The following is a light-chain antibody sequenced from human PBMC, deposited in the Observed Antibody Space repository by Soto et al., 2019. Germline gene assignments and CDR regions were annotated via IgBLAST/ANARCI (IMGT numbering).Light chain of an antibody. V-gene: IGLV2-14*01. CDR3: SSYTSGSTHV. Sequence: QTVVTQPASVSGAPGQSITISCTGTSSDVGGYNYVSWYQQHPGKAPKLMIYDVSNRPSGVSNRFSGSKSGNTASLTISGRQAEDEADYYCSSYTSGSTHVFGVGTKLTVL. J-gene: IGLJ3*02. CDR2: DVS. CDR1: SSDVGGYNY.